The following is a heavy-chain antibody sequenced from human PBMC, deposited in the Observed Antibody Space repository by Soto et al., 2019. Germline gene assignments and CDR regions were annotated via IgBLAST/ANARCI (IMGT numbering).Heavy chain of an antibody. D-gene: IGHD5-18*01. CDR1: GYTFTSYA. CDR2: INAGNGNT. Sequence: ASVKVSCKASGYTFTSYAMHWVRQAPGQRLEWMGWINAGNGNTKYSQKFQGRVTITRDTSASTAYMELSSLRSEDTAVYYCAREGYSYGYYYGMDVWGPGTKVTVSS. J-gene: IGHJ6*02. CDR3: AREGYSYGYYYGMDV. V-gene: IGHV1-3*01.